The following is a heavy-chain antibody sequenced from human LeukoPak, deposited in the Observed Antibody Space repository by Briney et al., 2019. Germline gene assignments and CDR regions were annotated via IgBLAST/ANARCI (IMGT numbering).Heavy chain of an antibody. D-gene: IGHD5-24*01. CDR1: VDILSSNSAS. Sequence: LSQTLSLTCALSVDILSSNSASCPWIRQSPSRGLEWLGRTYYRSKWYNDYAVSLKSRISVNPDTSKNQFSLPLNYATPEDTAVYYCSRSDGASDFDYWGQGTLVTVSS. J-gene: IGHJ4*02. V-gene: IGHV6-1*01. CDR2: TYYRSKWYN. CDR3: SRSDGASDFDY.